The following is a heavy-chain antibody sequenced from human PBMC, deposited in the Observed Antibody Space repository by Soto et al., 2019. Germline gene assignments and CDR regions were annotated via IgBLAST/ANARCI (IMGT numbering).Heavy chain of an antibody. CDR1: GFTFSSSG. J-gene: IGHJ3*01. V-gene: IGHV3-23*01. CDR3: ANHGGFDF. CDR2: ISIRGDYR. D-gene: IGHD4-17*01. Sequence: EGQLLQSGGGLVQPGESLRLSCAASGFTFSSSGMSWVRQAPGKGLEWVISISIRGDYRYYADSVKGRFTISRDNSKNTLYLQMSSLTAEDTALYYCANHGGFDFWGQGTMVAVSS.